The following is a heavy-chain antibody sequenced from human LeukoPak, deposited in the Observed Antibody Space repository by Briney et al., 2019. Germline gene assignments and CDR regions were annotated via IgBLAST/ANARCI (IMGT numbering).Heavy chain of an antibody. V-gene: IGHV5-51*01. D-gene: IGHD2-15*01. CDR3: ARAHALCGGGSCYLVY. CDR2: IYPGDSDT. CDR1: GYSFTSYW. J-gene: IGHJ4*02. Sequence: GESLKISCKGSGYSFTSYWIGWVRQMPGKGLEWMGIIYPGDSDTRYSPSFQGQVTIPADKSISTAYLQWSSLKASDTAMYYCARAHALCGGGSCYLVYWGQGTLVTVSS.